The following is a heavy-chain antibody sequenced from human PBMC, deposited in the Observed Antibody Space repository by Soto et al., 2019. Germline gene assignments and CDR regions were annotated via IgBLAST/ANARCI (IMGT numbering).Heavy chain of an antibody. CDR2: ISSSGSTI. CDR3: AREKPPSPPIPYSSSWFDY. CDR1: GFTFSSYE. D-gene: IGHD6-13*01. V-gene: IGHV3-48*03. J-gene: IGHJ4*02. Sequence: GESLKISCAASGFTFSSYEMNWVRQAPGKGLEWVSYISSSGSTIYYADSVKGRFTISRDNAKNSLYLQMNSLRAEDTAVYYCAREKPPSPPIPYSSSWFDYWGQGTLVTVSS.